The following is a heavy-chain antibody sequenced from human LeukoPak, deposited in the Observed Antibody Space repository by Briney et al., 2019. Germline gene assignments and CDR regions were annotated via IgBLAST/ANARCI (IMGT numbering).Heavy chain of an antibody. J-gene: IGHJ6*02. CDR2: IYSGGST. Sequence: GGSLRLSCAASGFTVSSNYMSWVRQAPGKGLEWVSVIYSGGSTYYADSVEGQFTISRDNSKNTLYLQMNNLRAEDTAVYYCVRDGGDGMDVWGQGTTVTVSS. D-gene: IGHD3-16*01. V-gene: IGHV3-53*01. CDR3: VRDGGDGMDV. CDR1: GFTVSSNY.